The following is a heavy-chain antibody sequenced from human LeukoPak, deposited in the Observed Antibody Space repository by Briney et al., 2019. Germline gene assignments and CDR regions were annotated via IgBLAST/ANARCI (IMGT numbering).Heavy chain of an antibody. D-gene: IGHD2/OR15-2a*01. CDR1: GFTFSSYS. Sequence: GGSLRLSCATSGFTFSSYSMNWVRQAPGKGLEWVSSISSSSSYIYYADSVKGRFTISRDNAKNSLYLQMNSLRAEDTAVYYCARVINRAAAYYYYYYGMDVWGQGTTVTVSS. V-gene: IGHV3-21*01. CDR3: ARVINRAAAYYYYYYGMDV. J-gene: IGHJ6*02. CDR2: ISSSSSYI.